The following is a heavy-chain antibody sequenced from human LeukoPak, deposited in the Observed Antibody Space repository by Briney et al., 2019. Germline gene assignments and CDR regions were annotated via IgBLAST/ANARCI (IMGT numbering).Heavy chain of an antibody. D-gene: IGHD4-23*01. J-gene: IGHJ4*02. CDR1: GGSISSSSYY. V-gene: IGHV4-39*07. Sequence: PSETLSLTCTVSGGSISSSSYYWGWIRQPPGKGLEWIGSIYYSGSTYYNPSLKSRVTISVDTSKNQFSLKLSSVTAADTAVYYCARAVDYGGKHPEHFDYWGQGTLVTVSS. CDR3: ARAVDYGGKHPEHFDY. CDR2: IYYSGST.